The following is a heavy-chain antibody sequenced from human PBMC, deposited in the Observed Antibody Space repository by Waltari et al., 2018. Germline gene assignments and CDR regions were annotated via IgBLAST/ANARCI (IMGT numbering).Heavy chain of an antibody. J-gene: IGHJ4*02. D-gene: IGHD3-10*01. CDR1: GFTFSNYA. CDR3: AKAAYYGFNLFDY. V-gene: IGHV3-23*01. CDR2: ISGSGGST. Sequence: EVQLLESGGGLVQPGGSLRVSCVASGFTFSNYAMTWVRQAPGKGLEWGSTISGSGGSTYYVDSVKGRFTVSRDNSKNTVYLQMNSLRAEDTAVYYCAKAAYYGFNLFDYWGQGTLVTVSS.